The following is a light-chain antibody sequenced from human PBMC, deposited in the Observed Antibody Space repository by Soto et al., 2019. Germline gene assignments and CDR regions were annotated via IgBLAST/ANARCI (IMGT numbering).Light chain of an antibody. Sequence: QSALTQPASVSGSPGQSITISCTGTSSDVGGYNYVSWYQQHPGKAPKVMIYEVNKRPSGVPDRFSGSRSGNTASLTVSGLQAEDEAAYYCSSHAGRNKYVVFGGGTKLTVL. CDR3: SSHAGRNKYVV. J-gene: IGLJ2*01. CDR2: EVN. CDR1: SSDVGGYNY. V-gene: IGLV2-8*01.